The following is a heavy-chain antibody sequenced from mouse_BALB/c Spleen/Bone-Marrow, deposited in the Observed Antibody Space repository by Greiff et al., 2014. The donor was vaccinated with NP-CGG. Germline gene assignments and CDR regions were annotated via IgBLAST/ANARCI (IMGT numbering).Heavy chain of an antibody. Sequence: LQQSGAELVKPGASVKMSCKASGYTFTSYNMHWVKQTPGQGLEWIGAIYPGNGDTSYNQKFKGRATLTADKSSSTAYMQLSSLTSEDHAVYYCARGRGNYGGYFDVWGAGTTVTVSS. CDR1: GYTFTSYN. D-gene: IGHD2-1*01. V-gene: IGHV1-12*01. CDR2: IYPGNGDT. J-gene: IGHJ1*01. CDR3: ARGRGNYGGYFDV.